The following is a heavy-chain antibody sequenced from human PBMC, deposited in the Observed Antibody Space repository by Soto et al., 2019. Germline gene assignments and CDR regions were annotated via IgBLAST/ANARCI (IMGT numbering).Heavy chain of an antibody. J-gene: IGHJ6*02. Sequence: QVQLVQSGAEEKKPGASVKVSCKASGYTFTSYAMHWVRQAPGQRLEWMGWINAGNGNTKYSQKFQGRVTITRDTSASTACMALRSLRAEDTAVYYGARDLLWFGELRSGYYYGMDVWGQGTTVTVSS. D-gene: IGHD3-10*01. CDR2: INAGNGNT. CDR1: GYTFTSYA. V-gene: IGHV1-3*05. CDR3: ARDLLWFGELRSGYYYGMDV.